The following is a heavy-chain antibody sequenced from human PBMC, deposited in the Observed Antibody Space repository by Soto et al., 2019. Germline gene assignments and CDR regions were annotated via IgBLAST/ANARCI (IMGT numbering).Heavy chain of an antibody. D-gene: IGHD6-19*01. CDR3: AKDLIYVYNSGRPFDS. Sequence: EVQLLESGGGLVQPGGSLRLSCAASGFTFSSFAMSWVRQAPGKGLEWVSAIGSRGDSTYYADSVKGRFTISRDNSTNTLHLQMNSLRAEDTAVYYCAKDLIYVYNSGRPFDSWGQGTLVTVSS. J-gene: IGHJ4*02. CDR2: IGSRGDST. CDR1: GFTFSSFA. V-gene: IGHV3-23*01.